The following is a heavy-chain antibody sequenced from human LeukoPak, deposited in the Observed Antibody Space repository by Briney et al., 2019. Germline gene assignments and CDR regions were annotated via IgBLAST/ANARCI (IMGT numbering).Heavy chain of an antibody. CDR1: GFTFSSYA. D-gene: IGHD6-13*01. V-gene: IGHV3-23*01. CDR3: AKGPTKTAAGDPLDP. CDR2: ISGSGGST. Sequence: PGGPLRLSCAASGFTFSSYAMSWVRQAPGKGLEWVSAISGSGGSTYYADSVKGRFTISRDDSKNTLYLQMNSLRAEDTPVYYCAKGPTKTAAGDPLDPWGQGTLVTVSS. J-gene: IGHJ5*02.